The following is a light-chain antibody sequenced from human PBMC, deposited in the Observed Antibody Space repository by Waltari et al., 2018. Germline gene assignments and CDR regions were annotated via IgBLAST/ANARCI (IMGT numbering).Light chain of an antibody. Sequence: EIVLTQSPGTLSFSPGERATLSCRASQSVSISYVAWYQQKPGQAPRLLLSGASSRATGIPDRFSGSGSGTDFTLTISRLEPEDFAVYYCQQFGGSPPYTFGQGTNLEIK. V-gene: IGKV3-20*01. J-gene: IGKJ2*01. CDR3: QQFGGSPPYT. CDR1: QSVSISY. CDR2: GAS.